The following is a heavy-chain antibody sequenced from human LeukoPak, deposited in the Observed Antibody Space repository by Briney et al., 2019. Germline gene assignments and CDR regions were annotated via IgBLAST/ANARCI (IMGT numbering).Heavy chain of an antibody. V-gene: IGHV4-4*07. CDR3: ASGASDELMTYYFDY. CDR1: GGSISSYY. CDR2: IYTSGST. J-gene: IGHJ4*02. Sequence: SETLSLTCTVSGGSISSYYWSWIRQPAGKGLEWIGRIYTSGSTNYNPSLKSRVTMSVDTSKNQFSLKLSSVTAADTAVYYCASGASDELMTYYFDYWGQGTLVTASS. D-gene: IGHD4/OR15-4a*01.